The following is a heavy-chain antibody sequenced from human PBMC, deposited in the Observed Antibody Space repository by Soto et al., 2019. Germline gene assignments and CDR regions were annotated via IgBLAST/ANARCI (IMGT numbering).Heavy chain of an antibody. CDR2: INAGNGNT. CDR3: AQRTSIAARLYYGMDV. Sequence: QVQLVQSGAEVKKPGASVKVSCKASGYTFTSYAMHWVRQAPGQRLEWMGWINAGNGNTKYSQKFQGRVTITRDTSASTAYMELSSLRSEDTAVYYCAQRTSIAARLYYGMDVWGQGTTVTVSS. CDR1: GYTFTSYA. D-gene: IGHD6-6*01. V-gene: IGHV1-3*01. J-gene: IGHJ6*02.